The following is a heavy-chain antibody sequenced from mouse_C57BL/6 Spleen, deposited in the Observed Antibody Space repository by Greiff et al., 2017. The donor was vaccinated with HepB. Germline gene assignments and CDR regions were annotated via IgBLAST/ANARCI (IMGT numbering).Heavy chain of an antibody. CDR2: ISGGGGNT. CDR1: GFTFSSYT. J-gene: IGHJ3*01. CDR3: ARTSAWFAY. Sequence: EVQLVESGGGLVKPGGSLKLSCAASGFTFSSYTMSWVRQTPEERLEWVATISGGGGNTYYPDSVKGRFTISRDNAKNTLYLQMSSLRSEDTALYYCARTSAWFAYWGQGTLVTVSA. V-gene: IGHV5-9*01.